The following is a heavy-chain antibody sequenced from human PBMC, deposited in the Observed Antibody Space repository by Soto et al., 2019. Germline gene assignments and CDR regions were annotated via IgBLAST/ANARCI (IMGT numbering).Heavy chain of an antibody. CDR3: ARSTRPRSGSYLYYFDF. CDR1: GGSISGYY. CDR2: IHYSGST. V-gene: IGHV4-59*01. Sequence: PSETLSLTCTVSGGSISGYYWSWIRQPPGKGLEWIGFIHYSGSTTYNPSLKSRVTISVDMSKKHLSLKVRSVTAADTAVYYCARSTRPRSGSYLYYFDFWGQGTLVTVSS. J-gene: IGHJ4*02. D-gene: IGHD1-26*01.